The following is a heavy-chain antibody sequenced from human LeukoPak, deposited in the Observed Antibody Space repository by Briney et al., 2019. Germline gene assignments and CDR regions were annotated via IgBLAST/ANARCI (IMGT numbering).Heavy chain of an antibody. CDR2: ISGSGDST. J-gene: IGHJ4*02. D-gene: IGHD5-24*01. Sequence: GGSLRLSCAASGFTFSSYGMKWVRQAPGKGLEWVSSISGSGDSTDYADSVKGRFTISRDNSKNTLYLQMNSLRVEDTAVYYCAKDHFPRRVGYNGGESDYWGQGTLVTISS. V-gene: IGHV3-23*01. CDR3: AKDHFPRRVGYNGGESDY. CDR1: GFTFSSYG.